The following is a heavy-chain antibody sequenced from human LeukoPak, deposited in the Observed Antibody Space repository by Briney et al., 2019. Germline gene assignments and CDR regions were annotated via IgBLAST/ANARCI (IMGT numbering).Heavy chain of an antibody. V-gene: IGHV4-34*01. CDR2: INLSGST. Sequence: SATLSLTCGVSGGSFSGSYWGWIRQPPGKGLEWIGVINLSGSTNHNSSLTSRVTISLDTSKNQFSLNLRSVTTADTAVYYCARVSISLFGVVTAHFDSWGQGTLVAVSS. J-gene: IGHJ4*02. CDR3: ARVSISLFGVVTAHFDS. D-gene: IGHD3-3*01. CDR1: GGSFSGSY.